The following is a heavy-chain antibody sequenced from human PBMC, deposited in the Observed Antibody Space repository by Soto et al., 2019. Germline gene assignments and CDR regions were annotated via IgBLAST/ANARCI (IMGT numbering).Heavy chain of an antibody. J-gene: IGHJ4*02. CDR3: ARLSTVTTVDY. CDR1: GFTFSSYG. CDR2: IWYDGSNK. Sequence: GGSLRLSCAVSGFTFSSYGMHWVRQAPGKGLEWVAVIWYDGSNKYYADSVKGRSTISRDNSKNTLYLPMNSLRDEDTAVYDGARLSTVTTVDYWGQGTLVTVSS. D-gene: IGHD4-17*01. V-gene: IGHV3-33*01.